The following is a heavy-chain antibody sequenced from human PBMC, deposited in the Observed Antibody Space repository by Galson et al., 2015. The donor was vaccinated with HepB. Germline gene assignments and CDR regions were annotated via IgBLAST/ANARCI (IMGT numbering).Heavy chain of an antibody. Sequence: SCKASGYTFTSYAMNWVRQAPGQGLEWMGWINTNTGNPTYAQGFTGRFVFSLDTSVSTAYLQISSLKAEDTAVYYCARDPQSGSSSWYRNWFDPWGQGTLVTVSS. CDR3: ARDPQSGSSSWYRNWFDP. J-gene: IGHJ5*02. CDR2: INTNTGNP. D-gene: IGHD6-13*01. V-gene: IGHV7-4-1*02. CDR1: GYTFTSYA.